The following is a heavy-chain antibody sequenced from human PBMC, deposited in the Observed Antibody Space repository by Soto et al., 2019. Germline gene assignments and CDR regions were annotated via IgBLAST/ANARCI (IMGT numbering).Heavy chain of an antibody. Sequence: QVQMVEAGGGVVQPGTSLRLSCATSGFTFTTSGMHWVRQAPGKGLEWVAMISHDGSVTYYTDSVQGRFTISRDTPKNTLYLQKNSLRDEDTAIYYCAKDGGSSGWYNWFDTWGQGTRVTVS. D-gene: IGHD6-13*01. J-gene: IGHJ5*02. CDR3: AKDGGSSGWYNWFDT. CDR2: ISHDGSVT. CDR1: GFTFTTSG. V-gene: IGHV3-30*18.